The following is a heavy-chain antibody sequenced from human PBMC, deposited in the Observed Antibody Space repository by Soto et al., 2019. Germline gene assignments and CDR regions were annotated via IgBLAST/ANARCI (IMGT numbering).Heavy chain of an antibody. J-gene: IGHJ4*02. CDR2: ISSSSGTI. D-gene: IGHD3-9*01. Sequence: PGGSLRLSCAASGFTFSSYGMNWVRQAPGKGLEWVSYISSSSGTIYYADSVKGRFTISRDNAKNSVYLQMNSLRDEDTAIYYCTRDMSYDIFSGSPHYYSAQWGQGTLVTVSS. CDR3: TRDMSYDIFSGSPHYYSAQ. V-gene: IGHV3-48*02. CDR1: GFTFSSYG.